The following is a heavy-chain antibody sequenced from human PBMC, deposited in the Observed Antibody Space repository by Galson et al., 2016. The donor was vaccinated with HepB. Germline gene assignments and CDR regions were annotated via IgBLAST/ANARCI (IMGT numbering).Heavy chain of an antibody. CDR1: GFTFSSYS. CDR3: ARDRLRFLEWSENDY. D-gene: IGHD3-3*01. J-gene: IGHJ4*02. Sequence: SLRLSCAASGFTFSSYSMNWVRQAPGKGLEWVSSISGSNNYIYYADSVKGRFTISRDNAQNSLYLQMYILRAEDTAVYFCARDRLRFLEWSENDYWGQGTLVTVSS. V-gene: IGHV3-21*01. CDR2: ISGSNNYI.